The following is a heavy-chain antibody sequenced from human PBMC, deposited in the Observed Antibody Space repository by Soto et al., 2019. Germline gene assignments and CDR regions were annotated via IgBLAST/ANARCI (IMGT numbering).Heavy chain of an antibody. J-gene: IGHJ5*02. Sequence: QVKLVESGGGVVKPGNSLSLSCAASGFTFNTYGIHWVRQAPGKGLEWVAMISYHGTAQYYADSVRGRFTISRDNSKSTVYLQMNSLRPEDTAVYHCAKDLYGSGWYNYFDPWGQGTLVTVSS. D-gene: IGHD6-19*01. V-gene: IGHV3-30*18. CDR1: GFTFNTYG. CDR3: AKDLYGSGWYNYFDP. CDR2: ISYHGTAQ.